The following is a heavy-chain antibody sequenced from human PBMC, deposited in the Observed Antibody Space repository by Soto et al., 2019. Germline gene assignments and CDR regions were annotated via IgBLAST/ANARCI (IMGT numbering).Heavy chain of an antibody. CDR1: GGSISGGGYY. D-gene: IGHD1-26*01. CDR3: ARSEATGLDY. CDR2: IYYTGSA. J-gene: IGHJ4*02. Sequence: PSETLPLTCTVSGGSISGGGYYWSWIRQHPGKGLEWIGYIYYTGSAYYNPSLKSRVTISVDTSKNQFSLKLSSVTAADTAVYYCARSEATGLDYWGQGTLVTVSS. V-gene: IGHV4-61*08.